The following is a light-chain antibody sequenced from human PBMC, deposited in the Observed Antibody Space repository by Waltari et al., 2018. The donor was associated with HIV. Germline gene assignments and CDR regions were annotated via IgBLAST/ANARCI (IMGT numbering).Light chain of an antibody. Sequence: QSALTQPASVSGSPGQSITISCTGTSSDVGGYNYVSWYQQHPGKAPKLMIYEASNRPSGVSNRFSGSKSGNTASLTISGLQAEDEADYYCSSYTSSSTLRVFGTGTKVTVL. CDR1: SSDVGGYNY. CDR2: EAS. CDR3: SSYTSSSTLRV. J-gene: IGLJ1*01. V-gene: IGLV2-14*01.